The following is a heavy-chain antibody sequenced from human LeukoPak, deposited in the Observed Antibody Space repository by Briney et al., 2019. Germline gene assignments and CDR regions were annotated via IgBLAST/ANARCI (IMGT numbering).Heavy chain of an antibody. Sequence: PGGSLRLSCAASGFTFSNYGMHWVRQAPGRGLEWVVFISYDGSNKYYADSVKGRFTISRDNSKNTLYLQMNSLRAEDTAVYYCAKYIRGYSYGYIDYWGQGTLVTVSS. CDR1: GFTFSNYG. CDR2: ISYDGSNK. D-gene: IGHD5-18*01. J-gene: IGHJ4*02. V-gene: IGHV3-30*18. CDR3: AKYIRGYSYGYIDY.